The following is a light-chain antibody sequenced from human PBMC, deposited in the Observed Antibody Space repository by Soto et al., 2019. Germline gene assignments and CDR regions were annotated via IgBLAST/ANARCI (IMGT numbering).Light chain of an antibody. CDR2: DAS. Sequence: DIQMTQSPSTLSASVGDRVTITCRASQSISSSLAWYQQKPGKAPKLLIYDASILESGVPSSFSGSGSGTEFTLTVSSLQPDDFATYYFQQFHSYPWTVGQGTK. V-gene: IGKV1-5*01. J-gene: IGKJ1*01. CDR3: QQFHSYPWT. CDR1: QSISSS.